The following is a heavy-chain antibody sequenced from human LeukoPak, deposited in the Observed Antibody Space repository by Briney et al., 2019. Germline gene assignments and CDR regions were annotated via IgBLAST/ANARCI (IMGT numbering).Heavy chain of an antibody. CDR1: GFTVSSDY. D-gene: IGHD3-3*01. V-gene: IGHV3-66*01. J-gene: IGHJ6*02. CDR2: IYSGGST. CDR3: ARGSHYDFWSGYRSYYYGMDV. Sequence: GGSLRVSCAASGFTVSSDYRSWVRQAPGKGVEWVSVIYSGGSTYYADSVKGRFTISRDNSKNTLYLQMISLRAEDTAVYYCARGSHYDFWSGYRSYYYGMDVWGQGTTVTVSS.